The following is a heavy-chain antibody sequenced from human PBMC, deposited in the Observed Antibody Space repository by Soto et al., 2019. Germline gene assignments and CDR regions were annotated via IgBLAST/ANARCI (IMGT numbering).Heavy chain of an antibody. CDR3: ARGPLGYCSSTSCRWFDP. J-gene: IGHJ5*02. V-gene: IGHV4-34*01. CDR1: GGSFIGYY. CDR2: INHSGST. Sequence: PSETLSLTCAFYGGSFIGYYWSWIRQPPGKGLEWIGEINHSGSTNYNPSLKSRVTISVDTSKNQFSLKLSSVTAADTAVYYCARGPLGYCSSTSCRWFDPWGQGTLVTVSS. D-gene: IGHD2-2*01.